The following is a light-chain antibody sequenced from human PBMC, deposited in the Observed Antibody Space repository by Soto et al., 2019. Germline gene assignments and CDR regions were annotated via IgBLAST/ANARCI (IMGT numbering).Light chain of an antibody. CDR2: DVS. V-gene: IGLV2-14*01. J-gene: IGLJ1*01. CDR3: SSYTSSSTLGV. Sequence: QPVLTHLVSGSGSPRGCITISCTGTSSDVGGYNYVSWYQQHPGKAPKLMIYDVSNRPSGVSNRFSGSKSGNTASLTISGLQAEDEADYYCSSYTSSSTLGVVGTGTKVT. CDR1: SSDVGGYNY.